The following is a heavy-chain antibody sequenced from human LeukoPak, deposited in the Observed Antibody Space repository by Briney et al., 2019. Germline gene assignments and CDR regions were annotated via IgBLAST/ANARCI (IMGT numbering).Heavy chain of an antibody. D-gene: IGHD3-22*01. CDR3: ARGLFLSGYLDAFDI. CDR1: GFTVSNKY. V-gene: IGHV3-53*01. Sequence: GGSLRLSCAASGFTVSNKYMTWVRQAPGKGLEWVSLIYNDGRTYYADSVKGRCTISRDNSKNTLYLQMNSLRVEDTDVYYCARGLFLSGYLDAFDIWGQGTVVTVSS. CDR2: IYNDGRT. J-gene: IGHJ3*02.